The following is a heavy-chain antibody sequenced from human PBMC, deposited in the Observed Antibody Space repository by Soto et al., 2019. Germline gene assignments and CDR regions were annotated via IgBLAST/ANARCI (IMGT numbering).Heavy chain of an antibody. V-gene: IGHV3-21*01. CDR2: ISSSSSYI. CDR1: GFTFSSYS. J-gene: IGHJ4*02. CDR3: ARVLYSSGWPPRKGSDY. Sequence: GGSLRLSCAASGFTFSSYSMNWVRQAPGKGLEWVSSISSSSSYIYYADSVKGRFTISRDNAKNSLYLQMNSLRDEDTAVYYCARVLYSSGWPPRKGSDYWGQGTLVTVSS. D-gene: IGHD6-19*01.